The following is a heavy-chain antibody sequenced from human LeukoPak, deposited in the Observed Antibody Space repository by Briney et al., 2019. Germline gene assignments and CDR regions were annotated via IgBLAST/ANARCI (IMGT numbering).Heavy chain of an antibody. J-gene: IGHJ4*02. CDR3: ATGRPMYCGSHCYRF. Sequence: GGSLRLSCAASGFTFTNAWMDWVRQAPGKGLEWVGRIKSKTDGGTTDYAAPVKGRFTISRDDSKNTLYLQMNSLKTEDTAIYACATGRPMYCGSHCYRFWVLGTLVTVS. V-gene: IGHV3-15*01. D-gene: IGHD2-21*02. CDR1: GFTFTNAW. CDR2: IKSKTDGGTT.